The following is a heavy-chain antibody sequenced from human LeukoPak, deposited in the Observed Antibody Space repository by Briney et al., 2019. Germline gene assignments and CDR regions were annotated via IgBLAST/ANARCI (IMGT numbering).Heavy chain of an antibody. V-gene: IGHV1-69*06. CDR3: ARVSYDILTGYSASDWLEGYMDV. Sequence: ASVKVSCKASGGTFSSYAISWVRQAPGQGLEWMGGIIPIFGTANYAQKFQGRVTITADKSTSTAYMELSSLRSEDTAVYYCARVSYDILTGYSASDWLEGYMDVWGKGTTVTVSS. J-gene: IGHJ6*03. D-gene: IGHD3-9*01. CDR1: GGTFSSYA. CDR2: IIPIFGTA.